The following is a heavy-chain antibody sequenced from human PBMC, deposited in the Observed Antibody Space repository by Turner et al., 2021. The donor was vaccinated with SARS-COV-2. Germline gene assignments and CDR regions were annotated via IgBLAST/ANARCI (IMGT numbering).Heavy chain of an antibody. CDR3: ARRENLFGGDFDY. V-gene: IGHV5-51*03. D-gene: IGHD2-21*01. J-gene: IGHJ4*02. CDR2: ISPGDSDT. Sequence: EVQLVQSGAEVKKPGESLKNSWKGSGYSFTSYWIGWVRQMPGKGLEGMAIISPGDSDTRTSPSVKGKVTISADKSISTAYLQWRSLKASDTAMYYCARRENLFGGDFDYWGQGTLVTVSS. CDR1: GYSFTSYW.